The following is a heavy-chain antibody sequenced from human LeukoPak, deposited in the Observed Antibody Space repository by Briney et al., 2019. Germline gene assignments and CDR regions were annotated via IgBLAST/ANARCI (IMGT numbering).Heavy chain of an antibody. J-gene: IGHJ4*02. Sequence: GGTLRLSCAASGFTFSSYGMSWVRQAPGKGLEWVSAISGSGGSTYYADSVKGRFTFSRDNSKNTLYLQMNSLRAEDTAVYYCAKLGRLWLLSYFDYWGQGTLVTVSS. CDR1: GFTFSSYG. CDR2: ISGSGGST. CDR3: AKLGRLWLLSYFDY. V-gene: IGHV3-23*01. D-gene: IGHD5-18*01.